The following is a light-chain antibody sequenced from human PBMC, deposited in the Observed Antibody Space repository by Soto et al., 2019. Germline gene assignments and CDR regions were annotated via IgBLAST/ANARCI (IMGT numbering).Light chain of an antibody. V-gene: IGKV3-11*01. J-gene: IGKJ2*01. CDR3: QQRSNWPPLYT. CDR1: QSVSSY. CDR2: DAS. Sequence: EIVLTQSPATLSLSPGERATISCRASQSVSSYLAWYQQKPGQAPRLLIYDASNRATGIPARFSGSGSGTDVTLTISSLEPEDFAVYYCQQRSNWPPLYTFGQGTKLEIK.